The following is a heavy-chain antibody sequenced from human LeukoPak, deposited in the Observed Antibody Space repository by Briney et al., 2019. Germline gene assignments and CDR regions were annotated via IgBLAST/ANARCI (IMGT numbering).Heavy chain of an antibody. CDR3: AKNLNPFDS. J-gene: IGHJ4*02. CDR1: GFTFSSSA. Sequence: PGGSLRLSCAASGFTFSSSAMSWVRQAPGKGLEWVAAISDTGRLSYCADSVNGRFTISRDNSKNTLSLQMNSLRAADTAVYYCAKNLNPFDSWGQGILVTVSS. V-gene: IGHV3-23*01. CDR2: ISDTGRLS.